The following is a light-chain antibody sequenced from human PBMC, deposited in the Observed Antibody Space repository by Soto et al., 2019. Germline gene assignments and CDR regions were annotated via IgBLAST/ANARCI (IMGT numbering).Light chain of an antibody. Sequence: QPVLTQPPSASGTPGQRVTISCSGSSSNIGSNTVHWYQQLPGTAPKLLIYSNNQRPSGVPDRFSGSKSGTSASLAISGLQSEDEADYYCAAWDDSLSFGGGTKVTVL. CDR3: AAWDDSLS. J-gene: IGLJ2*01. CDR1: SSNIGSNT. CDR2: SNN. V-gene: IGLV1-44*01.